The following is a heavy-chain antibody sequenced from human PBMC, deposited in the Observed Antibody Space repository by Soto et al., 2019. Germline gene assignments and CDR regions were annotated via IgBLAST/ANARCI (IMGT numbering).Heavy chain of an antibody. J-gene: IGHJ6*02. V-gene: IGHV5-51*01. Sequence: GDSLKISCKGSGYSFTSYWIGGVRQMPGKGLEWMGIIYPGDSDTRYSPSFQGQVTISADKSISTAYLQWSSLKASDTAMYYCAGGGVRGVITRTRDYYGMDVWGQGTTVTVSS. CDR3: AGGGVRGVITRTRDYYGMDV. CDR1: GYSFTSYW. D-gene: IGHD3-10*01. CDR2: IYPGDSDT.